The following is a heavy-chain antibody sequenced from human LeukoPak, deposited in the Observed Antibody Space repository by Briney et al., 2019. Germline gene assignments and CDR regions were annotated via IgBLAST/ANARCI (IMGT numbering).Heavy chain of an antibody. J-gene: IGHJ4*02. V-gene: IGHV1-18*01. CDR3: ARSIAAAGTNLY. D-gene: IGHD6-13*01. Sequence: ASVKVSCNASGYTFTSYGISWVRQAPGQGLEWMGWISAYNGNTNYAQKLQGRVTMTTDTSTSTAYMELRSLRSDDTAVYYCARSIAAAGTNLYWGQGTLVTVSS. CDR1: GYTFTSYG. CDR2: ISAYNGNT.